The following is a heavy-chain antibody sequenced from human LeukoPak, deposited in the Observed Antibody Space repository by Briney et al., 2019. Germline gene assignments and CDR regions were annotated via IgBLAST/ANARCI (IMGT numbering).Heavy chain of an antibody. D-gene: IGHD2-2*01. J-gene: IGHJ5*02. Sequence: ASVKVSCKASGYTFTGYYMHWVRQAPGQGLEWMGWINPNRGGTNYAQKFQGRVTMTRDTSISTAYMELSRLRSDDTAVYYCARVVSSTGRFDPWGQGTLVTVSS. CDR1: GYTFTGYY. CDR2: INPNRGGT. CDR3: ARVVSSTGRFDP. V-gene: IGHV1-2*02.